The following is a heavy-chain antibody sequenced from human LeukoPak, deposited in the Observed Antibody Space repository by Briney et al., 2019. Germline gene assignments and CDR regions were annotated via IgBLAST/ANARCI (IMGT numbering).Heavy chain of an antibody. Sequence: GESLKISCKGSGYSFGNRWIGWVRQMPGKGLEWMGIIYPDDSDTRYSPSFQGQVTISADKSISTAYLQWSSLKASDTAMYYCARHGTGELPNWFDPWGQGTLVTVSS. CDR2: IYPDDSDT. CDR1: GYSFGNRW. V-gene: IGHV5-51*01. D-gene: IGHD1-26*01. CDR3: ARHGTGELPNWFDP. J-gene: IGHJ5*02.